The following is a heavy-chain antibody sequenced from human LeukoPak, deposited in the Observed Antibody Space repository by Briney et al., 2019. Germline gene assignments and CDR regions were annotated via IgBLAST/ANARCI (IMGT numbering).Heavy chain of an antibody. CDR3: ARDRGWFDP. CDR2: IYSGGKT. CDR1: RLIVSSNY. V-gene: IGHV3-66*01. Sequence: GGSLRLSCAASRLIVSSNYMAWVRQAPGKGLEWVSVIYSGGKTYYADSVKGRFTISRDSSKNTLYLQMNSLRAEDTAVYYCARDRGWFDPWGLGTLVTVSS. J-gene: IGHJ5*02.